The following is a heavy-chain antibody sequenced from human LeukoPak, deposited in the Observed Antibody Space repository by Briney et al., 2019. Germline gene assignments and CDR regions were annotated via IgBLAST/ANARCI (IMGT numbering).Heavy chain of an antibody. CDR2: IYYSGST. Sequence: SETLSLTCTVSGGSISSYYWSWIRQPPGKGLEWIGYIYYSGSTNYNPSLKSRVTISVDTSKNQFSLKLSSVTAADTAVYYCARDAGWTAFDYWGQGTLVTVSS. CDR1: GGSISSYY. CDR3: ARDAGWTAFDY. J-gene: IGHJ4*02. V-gene: IGHV4-59*12. D-gene: IGHD3/OR15-3a*01.